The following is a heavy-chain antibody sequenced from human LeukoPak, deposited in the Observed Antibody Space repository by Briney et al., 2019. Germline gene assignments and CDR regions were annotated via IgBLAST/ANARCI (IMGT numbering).Heavy chain of an antibody. CDR3: AREYCSGGSCWYCFDY. V-gene: IGHV1-18*01. J-gene: IGHJ4*02. CDR1: GYTFTSYG. Sequence: GASVKVSCKASGYTFTSYGISWVRQAPGQGLEWMGWISAYNGNTNYAQKLQGRVTMTRNTSISTAYMELSSLRSEDTAMYYCAREYCSGGSCWYCFDYWGQGTLVTVSS. D-gene: IGHD2-15*01. CDR2: ISAYNGNT.